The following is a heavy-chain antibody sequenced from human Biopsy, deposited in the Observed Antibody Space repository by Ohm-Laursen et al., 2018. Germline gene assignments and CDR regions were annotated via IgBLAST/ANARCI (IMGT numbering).Heavy chain of an antibody. CDR3: AHERRWRNFDY. Sequence: TQTLTLTCTFSGFSLSTAEVGVGWIRQPPGKALEWLALIYWSGDKRYSPSLKSRLTITKDTSKSQVVLTMTNMDPVDTATYYCAHERRWRNFDYWGQGTLVTASS. CDR1: GFSLSTAEVG. CDR2: IYWSGDK. J-gene: IGHJ4*02. V-gene: IGHV2-5*01. D-gene: IGHD4-23*01.